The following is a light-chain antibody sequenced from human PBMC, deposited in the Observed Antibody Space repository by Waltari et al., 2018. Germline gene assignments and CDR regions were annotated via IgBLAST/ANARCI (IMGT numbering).Light chain of an antibody. CDR1: NLGTKY. CDR2: QDN. Sequence: SYEVTQPPSVSVSPGQTARITCSGDNLGTKYACWYQQKPGQSPVLVIYQDNKRPSGIPARFSCFNSGNTATLTISGTQAMDEADYYCQAWDSGSGVVFGGGTKLTVL. J-gene: IGLJ3*02. V-gene: IGLV3-1*01. CDR3: QAWDSGSGVV.